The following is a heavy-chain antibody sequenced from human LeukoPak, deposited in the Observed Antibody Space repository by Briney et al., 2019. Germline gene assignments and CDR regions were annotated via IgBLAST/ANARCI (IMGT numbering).Heavy chain of an antibody. D-gene: IGHD3-22*01. V-gene: IGHV3-30*02. Sequence: GGSLRLSCAASGFTFNTYGMHWVRQAPGKGLEWVAFTRHDGSNDYYKHYVKGRFTISRDDSKNTLYLQMNSLRAEDTAVYYCARSYYYDSSGTPDYWGQGTLVTVSS. J-gene: IGHJ4*02. CDR2: TRHDGSND. CDR1: GFTFNTYG. CDR3: ARSYYYDSSGTPDY.